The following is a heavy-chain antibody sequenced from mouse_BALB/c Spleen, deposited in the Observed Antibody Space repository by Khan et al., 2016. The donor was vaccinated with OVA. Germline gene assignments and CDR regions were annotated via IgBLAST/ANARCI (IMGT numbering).Heavy chain of an antibody. V-gene: IGHV5-17*02. CDR2: ISSGSSSI. Sequence: EVELVESGGGLVQPGGSRKLSCAASGFTFSRFGMHWVRQAPEKGLEWVAYISSGSSSIYYADTVKGRFTISRDNPKNTLFLQMTSLRSEDTAMXYCEGDWNFDYWGQGTTLTVSS. CDR1: GFTFSRFG. CDR3: EGDWNFDY. J-gene: IGHJ2*01.